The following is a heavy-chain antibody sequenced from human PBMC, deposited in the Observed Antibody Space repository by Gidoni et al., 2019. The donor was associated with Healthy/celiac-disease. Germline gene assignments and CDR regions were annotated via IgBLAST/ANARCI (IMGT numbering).Heavy chain of an antibody. D-gene: IGHD2-15*01. CDR3: ARGWRYCSGGSCRRPYYFDY. Sequence: QVQLQESGPGLVKPTETLSLTCTVSGGSISSYYWSWIRQPPGKGLEWIGYIYYSGSTNYNPSLKSRVSISVDTSKNQFSLKLSSVTAADTAVYYCARGWRYCSGGSCRRPYYFDYWGQGTLVTVSS. CDR2: IYYSGST. V-gene: IGHV4-59*01. CDR1: GGSISSYY. J-gene: IGHJ4*02.